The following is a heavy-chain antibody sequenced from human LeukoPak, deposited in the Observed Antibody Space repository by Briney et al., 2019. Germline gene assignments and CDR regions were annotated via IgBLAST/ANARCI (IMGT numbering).Heavy chain of an antibody. J-gene: IGHJ4*02. CDR1: GFTFSSYA. V-gene: IGHV3-23*01. CDR3: AKDRGSIRNPFDY. Sequence: GGSLRLSCAASGFTFSSYAMSWVRQAPGKGLEWVSAISGSGGSTYYADSVKGRFTISRDNSKNTLYLQMTSLRAEDTAVYYCAKDRGSIRNPFDYWGQGTLVTVSS. D-gene: IGHD1-14*01. CDR2: ISGSGGST.